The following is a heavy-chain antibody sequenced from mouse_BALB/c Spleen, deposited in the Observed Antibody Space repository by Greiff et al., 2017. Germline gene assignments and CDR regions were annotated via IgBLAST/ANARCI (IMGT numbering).Heavy chain of an antibody. V-gene: IGHV5-15*02. Sequence: EVHLVESGGGLVQPGGSRKLSCAASGFTFSDYGMAWVRQAPGKGPEWVAFISNLAYSIYYADTVTGRFTISRENAKNTLYLEMSSLRSEDTAMYYCARERGSTMITTGFAYWGQGTLVTVSA. J-gene: IGHJ3*01. CDR1: GFTFSDYG. CDR3: ARERGSTMITTGFAY. D-gene: IGHD2-4*01. CDR2: ISNLAYSI.